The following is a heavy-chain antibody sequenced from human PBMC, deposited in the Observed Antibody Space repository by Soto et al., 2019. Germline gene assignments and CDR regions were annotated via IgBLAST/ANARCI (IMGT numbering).Heavy chain of an antibody. V-gene: IGHV4-4*02. Sequence: LSLTCAVSGGSVSSTQWWTWVRQAPGKGLEWLGEIYHIGSTKYNPSLKSRVTMSVDKSKNHFSLNLRSVTAADTAVYYCARELGFSYGLNYFDPWGQG. CDR1: GGSVSSTQW. CDR3: ARELGFSYGLNYFDP. J-gene: IGHJ5*02. CDR2: IYHIGST. D-gene: IGHD5-18*01.